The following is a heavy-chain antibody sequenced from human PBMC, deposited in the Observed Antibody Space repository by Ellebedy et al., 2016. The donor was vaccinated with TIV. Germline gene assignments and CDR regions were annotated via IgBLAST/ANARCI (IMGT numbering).Heavy chain of an antibody. CDR3: AKGRTFGDGYRVFDS. CDR2: IVGGGA. D-gene: IGHD2-21*02. CDR1: GFTFSPYA. V-gene: IGHV3-23*01. Sequence: GESLNISCAASGFTFSPYAMPWVRQAPGKGLEWVSGIVGGGAEKYADCVKGRFTISRDNSKRTVDLQMRSVRSEDTAVYFCAKGRTFGDGYRVFDSWGQGTMVSVSS. J-gene: IGHJ4*02.